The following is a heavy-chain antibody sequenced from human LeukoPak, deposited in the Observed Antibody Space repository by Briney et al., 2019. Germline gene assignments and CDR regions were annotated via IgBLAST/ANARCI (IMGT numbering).Heavy chain of an antibody. D-gene: IGHD5-12*01. J-gene: IGHJ4*02. CDR2: ISGSGGST. CDR1: GFSFSSYA. CDR3: AKDRGPYSGYDSFFDF. Sequence: GGSLRLSCAASGFSFSSYAMSWVRQAPGKGLEWVAGISGSGGSTYYSDSVKGRFTISRDNSKNTLFLQMNSLRAEDTAVYYCAKDRGPYSGYDSFFDFWGQGTLVTVSS. V-gene: IGHV3-23*01.